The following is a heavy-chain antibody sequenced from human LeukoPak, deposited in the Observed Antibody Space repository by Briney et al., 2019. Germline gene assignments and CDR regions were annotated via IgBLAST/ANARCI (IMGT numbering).Heavy chain of an antibody. V-gene: IGHV4-59*08. D-gene: IGHD2-2*01. J-gene: IGHJ4*02. CDR1: GGYISSEY. CDR3: ATLRGSSSAVLDN. CDR2: IHYSGST. Sequence: SETLSLTCIVSGGYISSEYWSWIRQSPGKGLEWIGYIHYSGSTNYNPSIKSRVTISIDTSKTQFSLRLSSVTAADTAIYYCATLRGSSSAVLDNWGQGTLVIVSS.